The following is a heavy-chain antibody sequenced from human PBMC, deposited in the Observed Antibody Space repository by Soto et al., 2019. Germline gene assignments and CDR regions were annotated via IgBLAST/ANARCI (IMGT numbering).Heavy chain of an antibody. Sequence: SETLSLTCAVYGGSFSGYYWSWIRQHPGKGLEWIGYIYYSGSTLYNPSLKSPVNISVDTSKNQFSLKLNSVTAADTAVYYCARTFYYGPGPFDYWGQGTLVTVSS. CDR1: GGSFSGYY. J-gene: IGHJ4*02. CDR2: IYYSGST. D-gene: IGHD3-10*01. V-gene: IGHV4-31*11. CDR3: ARTFYYGPGPFDY.